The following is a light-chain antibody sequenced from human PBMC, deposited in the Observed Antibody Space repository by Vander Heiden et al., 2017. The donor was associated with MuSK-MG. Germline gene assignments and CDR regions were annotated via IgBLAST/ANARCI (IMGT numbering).Light chain of an antibody. Sequence: EVVLTPSPVTLSVSPGEGATLSCSASHSVSSNLAWYQEKPGQAPRLLIYGASTRATGFPARFSGSGFGTDFTLTITSLQPEDSAIYYCQQDNTWPVTFGGGTKVEIK. J-gene: IGKJ4*01. V-gene: IGKV3-15*01. CDR3: QQDNTWPVT. CDR1: HSVSSN. CDR2: GAS.